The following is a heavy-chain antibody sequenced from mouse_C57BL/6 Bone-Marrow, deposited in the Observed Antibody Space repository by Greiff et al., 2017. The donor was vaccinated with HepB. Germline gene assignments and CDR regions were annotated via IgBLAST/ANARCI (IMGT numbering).Heavy chain of an antibody. Sequence: EVQLQQSGPVLVKPGASVKMSCKASGYTFTDYYMNWVKQSHGKSLEWIGVINPYNGGTSYNQKFKGKATLTVDKSSSTAYMELNSLTSEDSAVYYCAREGDYGSSFDYWGQGTTLTVSS. J-gene: IGHJ2*01. CDR1: GYTFTDYY. D-gene: IGHD1-1*01. V-gene: IGHV1-19*01. CDR2: INPYNGGT. CDR3: AREGDYGSSFDY.